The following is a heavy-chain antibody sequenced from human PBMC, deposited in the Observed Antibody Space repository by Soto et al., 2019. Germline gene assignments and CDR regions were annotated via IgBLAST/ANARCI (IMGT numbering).Heavy chain of an antibody. D-gene: IGHD2-8*01. CDR2: INTDNGNT. J-gene: IGHJ3*02. Sequence: QVQLVQSGAEVKQPGASEKVSCKSSGYTFTHYAMHWVRQAPGQGLEWLGWINTDNGNTEFSQKFQDRVSISMDTSASTIYVDLSSLTSEDTAVYYCARQGDSRVLRDTFDIWGQGTLVTVAS. CDR3: ARQGDSRVLRDTFDI. CDR1: GYTFTHYA. V-gene: IGHV1-3*04.